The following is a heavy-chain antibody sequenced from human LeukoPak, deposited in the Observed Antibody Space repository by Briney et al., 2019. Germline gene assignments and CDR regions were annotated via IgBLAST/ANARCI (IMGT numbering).Heavy chain of an antibody. D-gene: IGHD6-6*01. CDR1: GGSISSYY. CDR3: ARDRLGSSSRQYFQH. Sequence: SETLSLTCPVSGGSISSYYWSWVRQPPGKGMEWVGYIYYSGSTNYNPSLKSRVTISVDTSKNQFSLKLSSVTAAHTAVYYCARDRLGSSSRQYFQHWGQGTLVTVSS. V-gene: IGHV4-59*12. J-gene: IGHJ1*01. CDR2: IYYSGST.